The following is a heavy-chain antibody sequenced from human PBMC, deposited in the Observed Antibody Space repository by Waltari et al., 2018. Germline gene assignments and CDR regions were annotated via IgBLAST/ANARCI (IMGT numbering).Heavy chain of an antibody. Sequence: QVQLVQAGAEVTKPGASVKVSCKASGYTLTGYYRRWVRQAPGQGLEWMGRINPNSGGTNYAQKFQGRVTMTRDTSISTAYMELSRLRSDDTAVYYCARDLGSGWYELWGQGTLVTVSS. D-gene: IGHD6-19*01. CDR3: ARDLGSGWYEL. CDR1: GYTLTGYY. J-gene: IGHJ4*02. V-gene: IGHV1-2*06. CDR2: INPNSGGT.